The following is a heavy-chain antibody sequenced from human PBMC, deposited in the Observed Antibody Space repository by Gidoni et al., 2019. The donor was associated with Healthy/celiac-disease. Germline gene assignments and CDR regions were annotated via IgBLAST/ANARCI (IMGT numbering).Heavy chain of an antibody. V-gene: IGHV1-69*01. J-gene: IGHJ6*02. CDR3: AREWGYDLWSGYYDRDYYYYGMDV. CDR1: GGTFSSSA. Sequence: QVQLVQSGAEVKKPGSSVKVSCKASGGTFSSSALSWVRQAPGQGLEWMGGIIPIFGTANYAQKFQGRVTITADESTSTAYMELSSLRSEDTAVYYCAREWGYDLWSGYYDRDYYYYGMDVWGQGTTVTVSS. D-gene: IGHD3-3*01. CDR2: IIPIFGTA.